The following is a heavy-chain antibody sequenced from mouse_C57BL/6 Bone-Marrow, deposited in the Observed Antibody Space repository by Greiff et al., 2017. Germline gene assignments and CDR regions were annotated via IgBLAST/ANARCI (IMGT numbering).Heavy chain of an antibody. Sequence: QVQLKESGAELVKPGASVKISCKASGYAFSSYWMNWVKQRPGKGLEWIGQIYPGDGDTNYNGKFKGKATLTADKSSSTAYMQLSSLTSEDSAVYFCAREQAYYYGSSYTWFAYWGQGTLVTVSA. J-gene: IGHJ3*01. V-gene: IGHV1-80*01. CDR1: GYAFSSYW. D-gene: IGHD1-1*01. CDR2: IYPGDGDT. CDR3: AREQAYYYGSSYTWFAY.